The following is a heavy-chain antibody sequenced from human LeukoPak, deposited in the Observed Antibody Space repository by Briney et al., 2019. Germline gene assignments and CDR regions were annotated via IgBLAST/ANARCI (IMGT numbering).Heavy chain of an antibody. CDR1: GGSFSGYY. J-gene: IGHJ5*02. D-gene: IGHD2-15*01. V-gene: IGHV4-34*01. CDR3: ARHLLGYCSGGSCYSLGARWFDP. Sequence: SETLSLTCAVYGGSFSGYYWSWIRQPPGKGLEWIGEINHSGSTNYNPSLKSRVTISVGTSKNQFSLKLSSVTAADTAVYYCARHLLGYCSGGSCYSLGARWFDPWGQGTLVTVSS. CDR2: INHSGST.